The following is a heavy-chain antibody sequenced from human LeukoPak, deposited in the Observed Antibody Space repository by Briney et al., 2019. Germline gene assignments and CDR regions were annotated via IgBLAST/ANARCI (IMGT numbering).Heavy chain of an antibody. CDR1: GYTFTSYG. V-gene: IGHV1-18*01. CDR3: ARDPTVAATEIYFQH. D-gene: IGHD4-23*01. Sequence: ASVKVSCKASGYTFTSYGISWVRQAPGQGLEWMGWISAYNGNTNYAQKLQGRVTMTTDTSTSTAYMELRSLRSDDTAVYYCARDPTVAATEIYFQHWGQGTLVTVSS. J-gene: IGHJ1*01. CDR2: ISAYNGNT.